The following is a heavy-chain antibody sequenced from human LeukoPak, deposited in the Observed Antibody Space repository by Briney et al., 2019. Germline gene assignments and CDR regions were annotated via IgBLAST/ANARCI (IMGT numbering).Heavy chain of an antibody. V-gene: IGHV3-30*02. J-gene: IGHJ4*02. CDR2: IMYDGSNK. CDR3: VRDFEWGFDH. D-gene: IGHD3-9*01. Sequence: PGGSLRLSCAASGFIFSSYGMHWVRQTPGKGLEWVAFIMYDGSNKYYADSVKGRFTISRDNSKSTQYLQMNSLRAEDTALYYCVRDFEWGFDHWGQGTLVTVSS. CDR1: GFIFSSYG.